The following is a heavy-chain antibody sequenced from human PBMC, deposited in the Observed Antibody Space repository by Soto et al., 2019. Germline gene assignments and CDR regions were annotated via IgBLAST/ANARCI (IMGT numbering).Heavy chain of an antibody. CDR1: GGSFSGYY. Sequence: PSEILSLTCAVYGGSFSGYYWSWIRQPPGKGLEWIGEINHSGSTNYNPSLKSRVTISVDASKNQFSLKLSSVTAADTAVYYCKSGDSRGVYGMDVWGQGTTVTVSS. V-gene: IGHV4-34*01. J-gene: IGHJ6*02. CDR2: INHSGST. D-gene: IGHD3-10*01. CDR3: KSGDSRGVYGMDV.